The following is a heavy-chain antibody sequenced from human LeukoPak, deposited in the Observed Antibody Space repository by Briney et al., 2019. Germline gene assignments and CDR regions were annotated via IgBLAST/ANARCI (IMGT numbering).Heavy chain of an antibody. J-gene: IGHJ4*02. CDR2: ISWNSGSI. CDR3: ARDYGGSDFDY. D-gene: IGHD3-16*01. Sequence: GGSLRLSCAASGFTFDDYAMHWVRQAPGKGLEWVSGISWNSGSIGYADSVKGRFTISRDNAKNSLYLQMNSLSAEDTAVYYCARDYGGSDFDYWGQGTLVTVSS. CDR1: GFTFDDYA. V-gene: IGHV3-9*01.